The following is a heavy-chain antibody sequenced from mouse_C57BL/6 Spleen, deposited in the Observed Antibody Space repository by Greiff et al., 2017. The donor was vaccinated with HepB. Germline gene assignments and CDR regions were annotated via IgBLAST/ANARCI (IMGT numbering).Heavy chain of an antibody. D-gene: IGHD1-1*02. CDR3: ARYGGGQYYYAMDY. J-gene: IGHJ4*01. CDR2: LRNKANGYTT. Sequence: EVMLVESGGGLVQPGGSLSLSCAASGFTFTDYYMSWVRQPPGKALEWLGFLRNKANGYTTEYSASVKGRFTISRDNSQSILYLQMNALRAEDSATYYFARYGGGQYYYAMDYWGQGTSVTVSS. CDR1: GFTFTDYY. V-gene: IGHV7-3*01.